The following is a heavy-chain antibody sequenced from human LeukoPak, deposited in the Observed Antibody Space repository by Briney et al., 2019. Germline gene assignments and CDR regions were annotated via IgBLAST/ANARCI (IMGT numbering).Heavy chain of an antibody. D-gene: IGHD2-2*01. Sequence: GASVKVSCKASGGTFSSYAISWVRQAPGQGLEWMGGIIPIFGTANYAQKFQGRVTITADKSTSTAYMELSSLRSEDTAVYYCARGSLRYCSSTSCYSFDYWGQGTLVTVSS. J-gene: IGHJ4*02. CDR3: ARGSLRYCSSTSCYSFDY. CDR1: GGTFSSYA. CDR2: IIPIFGTA. V-gene: IGHV1-69*06.